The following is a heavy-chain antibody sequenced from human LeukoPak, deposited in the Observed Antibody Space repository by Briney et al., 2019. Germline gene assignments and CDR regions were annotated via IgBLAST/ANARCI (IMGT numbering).Heavy chain of an antibody. J-gene: IGHJ3*02. CDR2: IYTSGST. CDR1: GGSISSGSYY. Sequence: SETLSLTCTVSGGSISSGSYYWSWIRQPAGKGQEWIGRIYTSGSTNYNPSLKSRVTISVDTSKNQFSLKLSSVTAADTAVYYCARDRYYDSSGYHSKDAFDIWGQGTMVTVSS. CDR3: ARDRYYDSSGYHSKDAFDI. V-gene: IGHV4-61*02. D-gene: IGHD3-22*01.